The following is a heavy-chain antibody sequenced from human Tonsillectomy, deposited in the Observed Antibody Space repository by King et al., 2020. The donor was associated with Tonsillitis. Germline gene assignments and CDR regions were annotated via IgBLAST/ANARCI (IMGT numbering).Heavy chain of an antibody. CDR2: IYWDDDK. D-gene: IGHD2-2*02. CDR3: PHSGSSTSCYRGRGPTGVYYYYYMDV. Sequence: TLKESGPTLVKPTQTLTLTCTFSGFSLSTSGVGVGWIRQPPGKALEWLAHIYWDDDKRYSPSLKSRLTITKDTSKNQVVLTLTNMDPVDTATYYWPHSGSSTSCYRGRGPTGVYYYYYMDVWGKGTTVTVSS. V-gene: IGHV2-5*02. CDR1: GFSLSTSGVG. J-gene: IGHJ6*03.